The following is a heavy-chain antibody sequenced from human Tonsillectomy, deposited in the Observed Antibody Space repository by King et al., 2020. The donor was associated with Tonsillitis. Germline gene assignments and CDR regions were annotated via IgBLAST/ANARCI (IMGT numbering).Heavy chain of an antibody. D-gene: IGHD3-10*01. Sequence: VQLVESGGGLVQPGGSLRLSCAASGFTFNGYDMHWVRQAPGKGLDWVSGFGTAGDTYYTDSVKGRFTVSRENAKNSLSLQMNSWRAGDTAVYYCARGRYYYGSGNYYTHYFDYWGQGTVVTVSS. CDR1: GFTFNGYD. J-gene: IGHJ4*02. CDR2: FGTAGDT. CDR3: ARGRYYYGSGNYYTHYFDY. V-gene: IGHV3-13*01.